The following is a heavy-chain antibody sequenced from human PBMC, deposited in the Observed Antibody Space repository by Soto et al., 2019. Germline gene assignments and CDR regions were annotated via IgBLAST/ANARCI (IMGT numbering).Heavy chain of an antibody. Sequence: GGSLRLSCAASGCTFSSYAMSWVRQAPGKGLEWVSAISGSGSSTYYADSVKGRFTISRDNSKNTLYLQMGSLRAEDMAVYYCARSGSGSYYTPYYGMDVWGQGTTVTVSS. CDR1: GCTFSSYA. D-gene: IGHD3-10*01. CDR3: ARSGSGSYYTPYYGMDV. CDR2: ISGSGSST. V-gene: IGHV3-23*01. J-gene: IGHJ6*02.